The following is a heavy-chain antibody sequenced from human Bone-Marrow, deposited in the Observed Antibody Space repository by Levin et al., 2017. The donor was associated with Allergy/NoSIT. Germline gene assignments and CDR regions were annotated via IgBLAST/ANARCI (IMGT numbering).Heavy chain of an antibody. D-gene: IGHD3-16*01. Sequence: GESLKISCAASGFTFSSYWMHWVRQAPGQGLVWVSRINSDGSRTNYADSVKGRFTISRDNAKNTLYLQLNSLRAEDTAVYYCAFARGLTSYNWFDPWGQGTQVTVSS. CDR1: GFTFSSYW. V-gene: IGHV3-74*01. CDR3: AFARGLTSYNWFDP. J-gene: IGHJ5*02. CDR2: INSDGSRT.